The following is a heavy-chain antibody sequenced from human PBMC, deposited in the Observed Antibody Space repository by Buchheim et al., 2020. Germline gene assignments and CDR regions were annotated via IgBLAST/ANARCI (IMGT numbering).Heavy chain of an antibody. CDR1: GGSISDHY. CDR3: ARGLGLRGYYYYGMDV. CDR2: INQSGST. D-gene: IGHD5-12*01. V-gene: IGHV4-34*01. Sequence: QVHLQESGAGLLKPSETLSLTCAVYGGSISDHYWSWIRQPPGKGLEWIGEINQSGSTNYNPSLKSRVTISVDTSKNQFSLKLSSVTAADTAVYYCARGLGLRGYYYYGMDVWGQGTT. J-gene: IGHJ6*02.